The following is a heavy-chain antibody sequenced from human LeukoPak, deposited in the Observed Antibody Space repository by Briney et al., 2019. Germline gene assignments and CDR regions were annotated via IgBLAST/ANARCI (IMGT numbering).Heavy chain of an antibody. CDR2: ISSSSSYI. J-gene: IGHJ4*02. CDR1: GFTFSSYS. V-gene: IGHV3-21*01. Sequence: GGSLRLSCAASGFTFSSYSMNWVRQAPGKGLEWVSSISSSSSYIYYADSVKGRFTISRDNAKNTLYLQMNSLRAEDTAVYYCAKWGQQLVRGYFDYWGQGTLVTVSS. D-gene: IGHD6-13*01. CDR3: AKWGQQLVRGYFDY.